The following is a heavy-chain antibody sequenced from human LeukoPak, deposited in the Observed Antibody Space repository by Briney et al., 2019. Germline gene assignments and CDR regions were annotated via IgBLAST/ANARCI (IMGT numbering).Heavy chain of an antibody. J-gene: IGHJ3*02. Sequence: GGSLRLSCAASGFTFSNAWMSWVRQAPGKGLEWVGRIKSKTDGGTTDYAAPVKGRLTISRDDSKNTLYLQMNSLKTEDTAVYYCTTDPENYYDSSGLGAFDIWGQGTMVTVSS. CDR2: IKSKTDGGTT. CDR1: GFTFSNAW. V-gene: IGHV3-15*01. CDR3: TTDPENYYDSSGLGAFDI. D-gene: IGHD3-22*01.